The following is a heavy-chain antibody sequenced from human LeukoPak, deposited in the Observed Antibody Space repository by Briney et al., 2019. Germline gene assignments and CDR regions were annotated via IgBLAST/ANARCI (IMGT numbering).Heavy chain of an antibody. Sequence: GGSLRLSCAASGFTFSSYAMSWVRQAPGKGLEWVSAISGSGGSTYYADSVKGRFTISRDNSKNTLYLQMNSLRAEDTAVYYCAKDRKYYYDSSGRYYYYYYYMDVWGKGTTVTVSS. CDR3: AKDRKYYYDSSGRYYYYYYYMDV. D-gene: IGHD3-22*01. CDR2: ISGSGGST. V-gene: IGHV3-23*01. J-gene: IGHJ6*03. CDR1: GFTFSSYA.